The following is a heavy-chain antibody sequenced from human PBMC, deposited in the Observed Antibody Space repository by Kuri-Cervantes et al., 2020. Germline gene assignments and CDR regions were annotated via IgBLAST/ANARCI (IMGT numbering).Heavy chain of an antibody. CDR1: GFTFSSYA. J-gene: IGHJ4*02. V-gene: IGHV3-9*01. Sequence: SLKISCAASGFTFSSYAMHWVRQAPGKGLEWVSGISWNSGSIGYADSVKGRFTISSDNAKNSLYLQMNSLRAEDTALYYCAKDTYSGYDWVFDYWGQGTLVTVSS. CDR3: AKDTYSGYDWVFDY. D-gene: IGHD5-12*01. CDR2: ISWNSGSI.